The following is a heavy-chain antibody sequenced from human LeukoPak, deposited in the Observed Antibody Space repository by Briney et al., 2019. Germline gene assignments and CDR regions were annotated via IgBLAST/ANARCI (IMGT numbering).Heavy chain of an antibody. Sequence: GGSLRLSCAASGFTFSSYAMSWVRQAPGKGLEWVSAISGSGGSTYYADSVKGRFTISRDNAKNSLYLQMNSLRAEDTAVYYCARDPYYDFWSGSGSSNWFDPWGQGTLVTVSS. CDR3: ARDPYYDFWSGSGSSNWFDP. D-gene: IGHD3-3*01. CDR1: GFTFSSYA. V-gene: IGHV3-23*01. J-gene: IGHJ5*02. CDR2: ISGSGGST.